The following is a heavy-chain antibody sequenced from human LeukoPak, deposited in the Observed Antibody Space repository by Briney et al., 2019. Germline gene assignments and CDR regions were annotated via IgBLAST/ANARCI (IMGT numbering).Heavy chain of an antibody. D-gene: IGHD3-3*01. CDR2: IYHSGST. V-gene: IGHV4-38-2*02. Sequence: SETLSLTCTVSGYSISSGYYWGWIRQPPGKGLEWVGSIYHSGSTYYNPSLKSRVTISVDTSKNQFSLKLSSVTAADTAVYYCARLGGRTYYDFWSGYSDYWGQGTLVTVSS. J-gene: IGHJ4*02. CDR1: GYSISSGYY. CDR3: ARLGGRTYYDFWSGYSDY.